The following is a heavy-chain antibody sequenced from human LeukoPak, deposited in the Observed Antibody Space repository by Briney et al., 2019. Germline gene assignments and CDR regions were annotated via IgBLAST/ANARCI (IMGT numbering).Heavy chain of an antibody. CDR3: ARRRFMTDAFDY. V-gene: IGHV4-59*08. D-gene: IGHD3-16*01. CDR1: GGSISSYY. J-gene: IGHJ4*02. Sequence: SETLSLTCTVSGGSISSYYWSWIRQPPGKGLEWIGYIYYSGSTNYNPSLKSRVSISVDTSENQFSLKLSSVTAADTAVYYCARRRFMTDAFDYWGRGTLVSVSS. CDR2: IYYSGST.